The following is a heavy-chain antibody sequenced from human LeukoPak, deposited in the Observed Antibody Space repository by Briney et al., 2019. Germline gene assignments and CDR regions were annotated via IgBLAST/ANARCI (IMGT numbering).Heavy chain of an antibody. D-gene: IGHD3-10*01. Sequence: GGSLRLSCAASGFTFSSYEMNWVRQAPGKGLEWVSYISSNGSPIFYADSVKGRFTISRGNAKNSLSLLMNSLRAEDTAVYYCARDGGSGILDWGQGTLVTVSS. J-gene: IGHJ4*02. CDR1: GFTFSSYE. V-gene: IGHV3-48*03. CDR2: ISSNGSPI. CDR3: ARDGGSGILD.